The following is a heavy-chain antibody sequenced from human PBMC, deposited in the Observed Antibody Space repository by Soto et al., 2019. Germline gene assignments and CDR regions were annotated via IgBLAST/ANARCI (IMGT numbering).Heavy chain of an antibody. CDR3: ARATIQNRGGVVVPAASSDAFDI. CDR2: IKQDGSEK. V-gene: IGHV3-7*05. J-gene: IGHJ3*02. Sequence: GGSLRLSCAASGFTFSSYWMSWVRQAPGKGLEWVANIKQDGSEKYYVDSVKGRFTISRDNAKNSLYLQMNSLRAEDTAVYYCARATIQNRGGVVVPAASSDAFDIWGQGTMVTVSS. D-gene: IGHD2-2*01. CDR1: GFTFSSYW.